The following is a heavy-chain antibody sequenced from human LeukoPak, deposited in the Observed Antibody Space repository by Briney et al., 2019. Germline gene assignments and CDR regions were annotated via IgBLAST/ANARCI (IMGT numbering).Heavy chain of an antibody. CDR3: ARDLDDARRFDY. CDR1: GFTFSSYS. J-gene: IGHJ4*02. V-gene: IGHV3-21*05. Sequence: PGGSLRLSCAASGFTFSSYSMNWVRQAPGMGLEWVSYINNSSSSYIYYADSVKGRFTISRDNAKNSLYLQMTSLRAEDTAVYYCARDLDDARRFDYWGQGTLVTVSS. D-gene: IGHD2-8*01. CDR2: INNSSSSYI.